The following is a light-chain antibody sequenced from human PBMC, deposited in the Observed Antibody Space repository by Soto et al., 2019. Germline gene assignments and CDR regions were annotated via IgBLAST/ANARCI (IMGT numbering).Light chain of an antibody. CDR2: GAS. CDR3: LQDYNYPYT. Sequence: AIQMTQSPSSLSASVGDRVTITCRASQGIRSDLGWYQQKPGKAPKFLIYGASSLQSSVPSRFSGSGSGTDFTLTISSLQPEDFAPYYCLQDYNYPYTFGQGTKLEVK. V-gene: IGKV1-6*01. J-gene: IGKJ2*01. CDR1: QGIRSD.